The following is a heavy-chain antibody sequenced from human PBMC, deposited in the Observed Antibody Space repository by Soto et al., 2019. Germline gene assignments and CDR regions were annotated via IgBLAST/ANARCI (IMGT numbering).Heavy chain of an antibody. J-gene: IGHJ4*02. V-gene: IGHV3-53*01. CDR1: WFTVISNY. CDR3: ARDSNGDYVDY. D-gene: IGHD4-17*01. CDR2: IYSGGST. Sequence: GGSLRLSCAASWFTVISNYMSWVRQAPGKGLEWVSVIYSGGSTYYADSVKGRFTISRDNSKNTLYLQMNSLRAEDTAVYYCARDSNGDYVDYWGQGTLVTVSS.